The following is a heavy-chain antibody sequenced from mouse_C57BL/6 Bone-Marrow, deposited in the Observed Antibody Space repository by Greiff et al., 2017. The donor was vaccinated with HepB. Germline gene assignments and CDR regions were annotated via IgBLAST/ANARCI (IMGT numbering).Heavy chain of an antibody. D-gene: IGHD3-2*02. Sequence: VKLMESGAELVRPGASVTLSCKASGYTFTDYEMHWVKQTPVHGLEWIGAIDPETGGTAYNQKFKGKAILTADKSSSTAYMELRSLTSEDSAVYYCTRRSGTSWFAYWGQGTLVTVSA. CDR3: TRRSGTSWFAY. J-gene: IGHJ3*01. CDR2: IDPETGGT. V-gene: IGHV1-15*01. CDR1: GYTFTDYE.